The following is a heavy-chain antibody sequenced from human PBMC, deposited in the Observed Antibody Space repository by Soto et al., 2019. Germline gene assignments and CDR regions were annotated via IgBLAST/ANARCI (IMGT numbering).Heavy chain of an antibody. CDR3: ARDPSYYDFWSGYYLYGMDV. J-gene: IGHJ6*02. CDR1: GFTFSSYG. D-gene: IGHD3-3*01. CDR2: IWYDGSNK. Sequence: GGSLRLSCAASGFTFSSYGMHWVRQAPGKGLEWVAVIWYDGSNKYYADSVRGRFTISRDNSKNTLYLQMNSLRAEDTAVYYCARDPSYYDFWSGYYLYGMDVWGQGTTVTVSS. V-gene: IGHV3-33*01.